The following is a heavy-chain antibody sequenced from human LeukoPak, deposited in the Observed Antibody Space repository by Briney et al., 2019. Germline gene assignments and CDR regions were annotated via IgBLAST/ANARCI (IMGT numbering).Heavy chain of an antibody. V-gene: IGHV3-23*01. J-gene: IGHJ4*02. Sequence: GSLRLSCAASGFTFSSYAMSWVRQAPGKGLEWVSSISGSGGSTYYADSVKGRFTISRDNSKNTLYLQMNSLRGDDTAVYYCAKGTRHSSSWSLFDYWGQGTLVTVSS. CDR1: GFTFSSYA. CDR3: AKGTRHSSSWSLFDY. CDR2: ISGSGGST. D-gene: IGHD6-13*01.